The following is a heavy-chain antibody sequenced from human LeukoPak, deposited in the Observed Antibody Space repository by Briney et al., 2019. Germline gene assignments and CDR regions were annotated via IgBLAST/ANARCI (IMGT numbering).Heavy chain of an antibody. V-gene: IGHV4-34*01. J-gene: IGHJ4*02. CDR2: INHSGST. Sequence: SETLSLTCAVYGGSFSGYYWSWIRQPPGKGLEWIGEINHSGSTNYNPSLKSRVTISVDTSKNQFSLKLSSVTAADTAVYYCARGGVTPYFDYWGQGTLVTFSS. CDR1: GGSFSGYY. CDR3: ARGGVTPYFDY. D-gene: IGHD2-21*02.